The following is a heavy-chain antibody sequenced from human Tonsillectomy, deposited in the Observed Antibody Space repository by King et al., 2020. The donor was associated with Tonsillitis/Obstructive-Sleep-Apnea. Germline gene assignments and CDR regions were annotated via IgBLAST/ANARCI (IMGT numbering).Heavy chain of an antibody. CDR3: AKDVVTTVTTVRWFDP. CDR1: GFTFSSYA. Sequence: VQLVESGGGLVQPGGSLRLSCAASGFTFSSYAMSWVRQAPGKGLEWVSAISGSGGSTYYADSVKGRFTISRDNSKHTLYLQMNSLRAEDTAVYYCAKDVVTTVTTVRWFDPWGQGTLVTVSS. CDR2: ISGSGGST. D-gene: IGHD4-17*01. V-gene: IGHV3-23*04. J-gene: IGHJ5*02.